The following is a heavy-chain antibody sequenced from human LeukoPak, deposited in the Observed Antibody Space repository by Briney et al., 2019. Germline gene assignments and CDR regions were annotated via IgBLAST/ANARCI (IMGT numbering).Heavy chain of an antibody. CDR3: ARGITMVRGVIDYYYYGMDV. Sequence: SVKVSCKASGGTFSSYAISWVRQAPGQGLEWMGGIIPIFGTASYAQKFQGRVTITADESTSTAYMELSSLRSEDTAVYYCARGITMVRGVIDYYYYGMDVWGKGTTVTVSS. CDR2: IIPIFGTA. CDR1: GGTFSSYA. V-gene: IGHV1-69*13. D-gene: IGHD3-10*01. J-gene: IGHJ6*04.